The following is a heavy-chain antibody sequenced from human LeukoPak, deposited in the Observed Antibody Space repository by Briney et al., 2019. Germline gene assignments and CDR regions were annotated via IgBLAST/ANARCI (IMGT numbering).Heavy chain of an antibody. J-gene: IGHJ6*03. Sequence: PSETLSLTCTVSGGSISSSSYYWGWIRQPPGKGLEWIGSIYYSGSTYYNPSLKSRVTISVDTSKNQFSLKLGSVTAADTAVYYCVSWGPVVPAAIGSNYYMDVWGKGTTVTVSS. CDR2: IYYSGST. CDR1: GGSISSSSYY. CDR3: VSWGPVVPAAIGSNYYMDV. V-gene: IGHV4-39*07. D-gene: IGHD2-2*02.